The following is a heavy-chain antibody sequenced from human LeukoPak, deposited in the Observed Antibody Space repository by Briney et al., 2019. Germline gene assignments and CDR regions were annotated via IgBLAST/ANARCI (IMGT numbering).Heavy chain of an antibody. V-gene: IGHV3-30*03. CDR3: ARGGAAAARKRGVDF. CDR2: ISYDGSNK. CDR1: GFTFSSYG. J-gene: IGHJ4*02. Sequence: QPGGSLRLSCAASGFTFSSYGMHWVRQAPGKGLEWVAVISYDGSNKYYADSVKGRFTISRDNSKNTLYLQMDSLRDEDTAVFYCARGGAAAARKRGVDFWGQGTLVTVSS. D-gene: IGHD6-13*01.